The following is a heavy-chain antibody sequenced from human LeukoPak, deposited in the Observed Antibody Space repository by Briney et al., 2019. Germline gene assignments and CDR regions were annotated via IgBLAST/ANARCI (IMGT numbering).Heavy chain of an antibody. CDR3: AKDTATNYDILTGYLNFDY. CDR1: GFTVSSNY. CDR2: ISGDGGST. D-gene: IGHD3-9*01. Sequence: PGGSLRLSCAASGFTVSSNYMSWVRQAPGKGLEWVSLISGDGGSTYYADSVKGRFTISRDNSKNSLYLQMNSLRTEDTVLYYCAKDTATNYDILTGYLNFDYWGQGTLVTVSS. J-gene: IGHJ4*02. V-gene: IGHV3-43*02.